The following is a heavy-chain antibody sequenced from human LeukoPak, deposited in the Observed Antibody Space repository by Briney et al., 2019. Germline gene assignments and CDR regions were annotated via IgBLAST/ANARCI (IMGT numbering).Heavy chain of an antibody. CDR3: VKLRGIYLDFDY. Sequence: GGSLRLSCAASGFTFSSYAMSWVRQAPGKGLERVSAIIGSGGYTYYADSVKGRFTISRDNSKNTLSLQVDSLRAEDTAVYYCVKLRGIYLDFDYWGQGTLVTVSS. CDR1: GFTFSSYA. CDR2: IIGSGGYT. V-gene: IGHV3-23*01. D-gene: IGHD1-26*01. J-gene: IGHJ4*02.